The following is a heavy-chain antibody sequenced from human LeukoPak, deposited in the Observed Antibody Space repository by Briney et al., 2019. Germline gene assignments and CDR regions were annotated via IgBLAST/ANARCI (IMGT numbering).Heavy chain of an antibody. D-gene: IGHD3-22*01. CDR1: GYTFTSYG. Sequence: ASVKVSCKASGYTFTSYGISWVRQAPGQGLEWMGWISAYNGNTNYAQKLQGRVTMTTDTSTSTAYMELRSLRSDDTAVYYCARDALYYDSSGYYYEVWYFDLWGRGTLVTVSS. J-gene: IGHJ2*01. CDR2: ISAYNGNT. CDR3: ARDALYYDSSGYYYEVWYFDL. V-gene: IGHV1-18*01.